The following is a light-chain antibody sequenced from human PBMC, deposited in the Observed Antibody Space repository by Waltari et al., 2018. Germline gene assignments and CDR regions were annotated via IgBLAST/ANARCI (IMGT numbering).Light chain of an antibody. CDR1: QSIGKY. CDR3: QNHERLPAT. CDR2: AAS. J-gene: IGKJ1*01. V-gene: IGKV3-20*01. Sequence: EIVLTQSPGTLSLSPGERATLSCRASQSIGKYLVWYQQKPGQAPTPLIYAASSRATGVPDRFSGSGSGTDFSLTISRLEPEDFAVYYCQNHERLPATFGQGTKVEIK.